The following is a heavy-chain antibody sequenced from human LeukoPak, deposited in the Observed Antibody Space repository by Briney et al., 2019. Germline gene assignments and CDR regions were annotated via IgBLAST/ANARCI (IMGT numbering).Heavy chain of an antibody. V-gene: IGHV4-38-2*01. CDR2: IYHSGST. CDR1: GYSISSGYY. CDR3: ARSDMVSYYFDY. J-gene: IGHJ4*02. D-gene: IGHD3-10*01. Sequence: SETLSLTCAVSGYSISSGYYWGWIRPPPGKGLEGIGSIYHSGSTLYNPSLKSRVTISVDTSKNLFSLKLSSVTAADTAVYYCARSDMVSYYFDYWGQGTLVTVSS.